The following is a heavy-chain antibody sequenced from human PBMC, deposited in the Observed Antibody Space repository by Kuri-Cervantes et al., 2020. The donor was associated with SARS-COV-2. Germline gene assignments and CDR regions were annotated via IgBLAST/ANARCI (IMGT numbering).Heavy chain of an antibody. CDR3: ARGPLKWELLDN. D-gene: IGHD1-26*01. J-gene: IGHJ4*02. CDR1: GYTFTTFT. Sequence: ASVKVSCKASGYTFTTFTITWVRQAPGRGLEWMGWINTKTGDPTYARDFTGRFVFSLDTSVNAAYLQINNLTAEDTALYYCARGPLKWELLDNWGQGALVTVSS. V-gene: IGHV7-4-1*02. CDR2: INTKTGDP.